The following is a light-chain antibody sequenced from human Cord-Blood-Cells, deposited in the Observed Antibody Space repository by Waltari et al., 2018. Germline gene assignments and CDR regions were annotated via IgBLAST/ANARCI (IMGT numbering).Light chain of an antibody. CDR3: QQYNNWPPGIT. Sequence: EIVMTQSPATLSVSPGERATLSCRASQSVSSNLAWYQQKPGQAPRLLIYGASTRATGIPARFSGSVSGTEFTLTISSLQSEDLAVYYCQQYNNWPPGITFGQGTRLEIK. CDR1: QSVSSN. CDR2: GAS. V-gene: IGKV3-15*01. J-gene: IGKJ5*01.